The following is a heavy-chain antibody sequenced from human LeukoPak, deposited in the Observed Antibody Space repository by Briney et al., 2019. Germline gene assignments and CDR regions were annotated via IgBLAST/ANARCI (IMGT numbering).Heavy chain of an antibody. Sequence: GGPLRLSCAASGFTFSTYWMHWVRQAPGKGLLWVSRIHSDGSSTTYADSVKGRFTISRDNAKNTLYLQMNGLRGEDTAVYYCARGGYYDFWSGHSNFDHWGQGTLVTVSS. CDR1: GFTFSTYW. CDR2: IHSDGSST. V-gene: IGHV3-74*01. J-gene: IGHJ4*02. CDR3: ARGGYYDFWSGHSNFDH. D-gene: IGHD3-3*01.